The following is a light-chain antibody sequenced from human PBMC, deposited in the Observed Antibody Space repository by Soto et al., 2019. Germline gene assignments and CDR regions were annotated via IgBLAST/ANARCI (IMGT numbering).Light chain of an antibody. V-gene: IGKV3-20*01. CDR3: QQYGISGT. J-gene: IGKJ1*01. Sequence: EIVFTQSPGTLSLSPGERATLSCRASQSVSNNYLAWSQQKPGQAPRLLIYGASNSATGSPDRFSGSGSGTDFTLTISRLEPEDLAVYYCQQYGISGTFGQGTKVDIK. CDR1: QSVSNNY. CDR2: GAS.